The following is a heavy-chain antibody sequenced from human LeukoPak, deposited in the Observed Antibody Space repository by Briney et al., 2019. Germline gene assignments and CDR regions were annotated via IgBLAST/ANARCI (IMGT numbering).Heavy chain of an antibody. J-gene: IGHJ4*02. CDR3: ARDLRGDYVFDY. CDR1: GYTLTSYG. CDR2: ISAYNGNT. D-gene: IGHD3-10*02. V-gene: IGHV1-18*01. Sequence: ASVKVSCKASGYTLTSYGISWVRQAPGQGLEWMGWISAYNGNTNYAQKLQGRVTMTTDTSTSTAYMELRSLRSDDTAVYYCARDLRGDYVFDYWGQGTLVTVSS.